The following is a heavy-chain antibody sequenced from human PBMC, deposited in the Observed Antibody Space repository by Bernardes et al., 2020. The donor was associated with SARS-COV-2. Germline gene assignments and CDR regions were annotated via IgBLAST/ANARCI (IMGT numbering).Heavy chain of an antibody. Sequence: SGPTLLKPTETLTLTCTVSGFSLSNARMGVSWIRQPPGKALEWLAHIFSNDEKSYSTSLKSRLTISKDTSKSQVVLTMTNMDPVDTATYYCARIRSSVSYYYDSSGYYCDYWGQGTLVTVSS. D-gene: IGHD3-22*01. CDR3: ARIRSSVSYYYDSSGYYCDY. CDR1: GFSLSNARMG. J-gene: IGHJ4*02. CDR2: IFSNDEK. V-gene: IGHV2-26*01.